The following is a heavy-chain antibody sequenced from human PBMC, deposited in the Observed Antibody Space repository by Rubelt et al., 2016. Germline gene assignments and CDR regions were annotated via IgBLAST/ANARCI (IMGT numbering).Heavy chain of an antibody. CDR3: VKVFTGTIES. D-gene: IGHD1-1*01. CDR2: ITGSGSST. Sequence: GGSLRLSCAASGFSFSSHGMNWVRQAPGRGLEWVSSITGSGSSTYYADSVKGRFTISRDNSKNTLNLQMNSLRAEDTAIYYCVKVFTGTIESWGQGTLVTVSS. CDR1: GFSFSSHG. J-gene: IGHJ4*02. V-gene: IGHV3-23*01.